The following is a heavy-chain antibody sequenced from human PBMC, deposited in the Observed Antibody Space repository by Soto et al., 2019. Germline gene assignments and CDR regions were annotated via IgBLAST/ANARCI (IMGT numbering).Heavy chain of an antibody. CDR3: AGRDSLASVSLNFRELSNYKWIDP. V-gene: IGHV4-39*01. J-gene: IGHJ5*02. Sequence: VTLSLTCTVSGDSITNSNYYWGWFRQPPGKGLEWIASIYYIGSTYYNPSLKSRVTISVDTSNNQFSLNLNSVTASDTAVYYCAGRDSLASVSLNFRELSNYKWIDPWGPGTLVTVSS. CDR1: GDSITNSNYY. CDR2: IYYIGST. D-gene: IGHD3-16*02.